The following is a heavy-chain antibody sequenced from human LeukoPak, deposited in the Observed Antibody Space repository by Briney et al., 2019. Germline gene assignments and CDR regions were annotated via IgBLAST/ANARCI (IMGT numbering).Heavy chain of an antibody. V-gene: IGHV4-59*08. J-gene: IGHJ4*02. CDR3: ARRGVGASFDY. D-gene: IGHD1-26*01. Sequence: PSETLSLTCAVYGGSFSGYYWSWIRQPPGKGLEWIGYIYYSGSTNYNPSLKSRVTISVDTSKNQFSLKLSSVTAADTAVYYCARRGVGASFDYWGQGTLVTVSS. CDR1: GGSFSGYY. CDR2: IYYSGST.